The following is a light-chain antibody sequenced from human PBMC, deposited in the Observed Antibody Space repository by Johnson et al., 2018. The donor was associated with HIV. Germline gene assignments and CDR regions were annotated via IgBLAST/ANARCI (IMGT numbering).Light chain of an antibody. CDR3: GTWDSSLNTGAV. CDR1: SSNIGKNY. Sequence: QLVLTQPPSVSAAPGQKVIISCSGSSSNIGKNYVSWYQQVPGTAPKLLIYENNKRPSGIPDRFSGSKSGTSATLGITGLQTGDEADYYCGTWDSSLNTGAVFGTGTKVTVL. V-gene: IGLV1-51*02. J-gene: IGLJ1*01. CDR2: ENN.